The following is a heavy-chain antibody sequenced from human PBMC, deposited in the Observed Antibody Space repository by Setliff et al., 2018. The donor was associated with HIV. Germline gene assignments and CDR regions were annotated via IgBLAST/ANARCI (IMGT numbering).Heavy chain of an antibody. CDR2: VSTYNGHT. J-gene: IGHJ3*01. V-gene: IGHV1-18*04. D-gene: IGHD1-26*01. Sequence: ASVKVSCKASGYTFTTYGINWVRQAPGQGLEWMGWVSTYNGHTNYPQHLQGRVTMTTNTSTGTAYLELRSLRSDDTAMYYRARPLDSGSYPYDAFAFWGLGTMVTVSS. CDR3: ARPLDSGSYPYDAFAF. CDR1: GYTFTTYG.